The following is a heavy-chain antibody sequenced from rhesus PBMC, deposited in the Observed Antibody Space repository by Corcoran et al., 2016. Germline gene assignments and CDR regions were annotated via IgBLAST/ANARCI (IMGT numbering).Heavy chain of an antibody. CDR1: GFPFSDYS. CDR3: ARGGYGTGFFDY. V-gene: IGHV3-116*02. Sequence: EVRLVESGGGLVQSGGSLRFSCAASGFPFSDYSMSWVRQAPRKEPEWIWFIRTHPNGGTSHDAASVQARFTISRDDSKSILSLLMNSLKTDDTAMYYCARGGYGTGFFDYWGQGVLVTVSS. D-gene: IGHD6-31*01. CDR2: IRTHPNGGTS. J-gene: IGHJ4*01.